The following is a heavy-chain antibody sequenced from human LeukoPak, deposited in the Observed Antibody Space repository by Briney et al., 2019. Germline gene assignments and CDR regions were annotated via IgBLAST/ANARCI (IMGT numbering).Heavy chain of an antibody. CDR2: ISYDGSNK. V-gene: IGHV3-30*04. D-gene: IGHD2-21*01. CDR1: GFTFSSYA. CDR3: ARESRDYYYGMDV. Sequence: GGSLRLSCAASGFTFSSYAMHWVRQAPGKGLEWVAVISYDGSNKYYADSAKGRFTISRDNSKNTLYLQMNSLRAEDTAVYYCARESRDYYYGMDVWGQGTTVTVSS. J-gene: IGHJ6*02.